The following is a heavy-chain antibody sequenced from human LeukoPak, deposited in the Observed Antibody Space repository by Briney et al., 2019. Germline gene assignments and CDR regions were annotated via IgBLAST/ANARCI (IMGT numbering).Heavy chain of an antibody. CDR2: IYYSGST. V-gene: IGHV4-30-4*01. CDR3: AREGYNYGYSH. J-gene: IGHJ4*02. Sequence: SETLSLTCAVYGGSFSGYYWSWIRQPPGKGLEWIGYIYYSGSTYYNPSLKSRVTISVDTSKNQFSLKLSSVTAADTAVYYCAREGYNYGYSHWGQGTLVTVSS. CDR1: GGSFSGYY. D-gene: IGHD5-18*01.